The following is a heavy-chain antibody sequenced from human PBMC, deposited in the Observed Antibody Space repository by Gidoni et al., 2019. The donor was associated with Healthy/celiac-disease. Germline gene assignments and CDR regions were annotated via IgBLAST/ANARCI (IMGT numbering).Heavy chain of an antibody. CDR3: ARGDIVVVPAAISPAYYFDY. J-gene: IGHJ4*02. CDR2: IYYSGST. V-gene: IGHV4-59*01. D-gene: IGHD2-2*02. CDR1: GGSIRSYY. Sequence: QVQLQESGPGLVKPSETLSLTCTVSGGSIRSYYWSWIRQPPGKGLEWIGYIYYSGSTNYNPSLKSRVTISVDTSKNQFSLKLSSVTAADTAVYYCARGDIVVVPAAISPAYYFDYWGQGTLVTVSS.